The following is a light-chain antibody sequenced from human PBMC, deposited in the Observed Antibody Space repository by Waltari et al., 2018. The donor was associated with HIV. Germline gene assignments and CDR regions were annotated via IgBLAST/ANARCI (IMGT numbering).Light chain of an antibody. CDR2: AGS. V-gene: IGLV2-14*03. Sequence: QSALTQPASVSGSPGQSITTSCTGTPPAIRGYNSVSRYQQPPAKAPKLLIYAGSNRPSEVSDRFSGSKSGNTASLTISGLQAEDEADYYCSSFTSRSILVFGGGTKLTV. CDR3: SSFTSRSILV. J-gene: IGLJ3*02. CDR1: PPAIRGYNS.